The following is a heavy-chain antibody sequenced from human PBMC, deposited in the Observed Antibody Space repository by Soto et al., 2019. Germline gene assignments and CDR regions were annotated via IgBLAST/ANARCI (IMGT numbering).Heavy chain of an antibody. CDR3: AKILSTVTTYYYGMDV. J-gene: IGHJ6*02. CDR1: GFSFSTYP. Sequence: GGSLRLSCAASGFSFSTYPMTWVRQAPGKRLEGVSSISGSGGDTYYIDSVKGRFTISRDNSKNTVYLQMNSLRAEDTAVYYCAKILSTVTTYYYGMDVWGQGTTVTVSS. D-gene: IGHD4-17*01. CDR2: ISGSGGDT. V-gene: IGHV3-23*01.